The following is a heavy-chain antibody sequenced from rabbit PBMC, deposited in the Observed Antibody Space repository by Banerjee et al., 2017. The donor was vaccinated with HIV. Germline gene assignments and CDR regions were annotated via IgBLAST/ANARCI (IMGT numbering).Heavy chain of an antibody. V-gene: IGHV1S45*01. D-gene: IGHD4-1*01. Sequence: QEQLEESGGDLVKPEGSLTLTCTASGFSFSSGYDMCWVRQAPGKGLEWIACIDAGSGGTTYYASWAKGPFTISKTSSTTVTLQMTSLTAADTATYFCARDLAGVIGWNFDLWGQGTLVTVS. CDR1: GFSFSSGYD. CDR2: IDAGSGGTT. J-gene: IGHJ4*01. CDR3: ARDLAGVIGWNFDL.